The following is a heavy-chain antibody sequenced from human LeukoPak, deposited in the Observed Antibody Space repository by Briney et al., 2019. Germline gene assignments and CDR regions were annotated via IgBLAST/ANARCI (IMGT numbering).Heavy chain of an antibody. CDR2: ISGSGDNT. CDR3: AKEFAGYYYGMDV. Sequence: AGGSLRLSCAASGFTFSSYAMSWVRQAPGKGLEWVSGISGSGDNTYYADSVKGRFTISRDNSKNTLYLQMNSLRAEDTAVYYCAKEFAGYYYGMDVWGQGTTVTVSS. CDR1: GFTFSSYA. J-gene: IGHJ6*02. V-gene: IGHV3-23*01. D-gene: IGHD6-13*01.